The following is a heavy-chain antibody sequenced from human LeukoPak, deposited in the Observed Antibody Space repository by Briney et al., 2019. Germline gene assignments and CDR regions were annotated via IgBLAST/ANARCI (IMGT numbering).Heavy chain of an antibody. D-gene: IGHD3-10*01. Sequence: SETLSLTCAVYGGSFSGYYWSWIRQSPGEGLEWIGEMNHSGSSNYNPSLKSRVTISVDTSKNQFSLKLSSVTAADTAVYYCARGGGKRMVRGIGWFDPWGQGTLVT. CDR2: MNHSGSS. V-gene: IGHV4-34*01. CDR3: ARGGGKRMVRGIGWFDP. J-gene: IGHJ5*02. CDR1: GGSFSGYY.